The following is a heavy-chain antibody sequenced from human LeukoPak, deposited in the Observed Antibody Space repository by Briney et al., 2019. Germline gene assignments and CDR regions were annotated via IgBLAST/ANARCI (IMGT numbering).Heavy chain of an antibody. V-gene: IGHV3-30*18. D-gene: IGHD6-13*01. CDR1: GFTFSTYG. Sequence: GGSLRLSCAASGFTFSTYGMHWVRQAPGKGLEWVAVISFDGSTKYYADSVKGRFTISRDNSKNTLYLQMNSLTAEDTAVYYCAKDPGIAVADTTRYMDVWGKGTTVTVSS. J-gene: IGHJ6*03. CDR3: AKDPGIAVADTTRYMDV. CDR2: ISFDGSTK.